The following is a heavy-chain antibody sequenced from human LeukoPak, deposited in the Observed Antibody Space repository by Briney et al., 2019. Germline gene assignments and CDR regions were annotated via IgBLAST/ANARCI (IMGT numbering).Heavy chain of an antibody. Sequence: SQTLSLTCPVYAGSFSGYYWSWIRQPPGKGLEWIGEINHSGSTNYNPSLKSRVTISVDTSKNQFSLKLSSVTAADTAVYYCAREGSSGYYYFDYWGQGTLVTVSS. CDR1: AGSFSGYY. CDR2: INHSGST. D-gene: IGHD3-22*01. J-gene: IGHJ4*02. V-gene: IGHV4-34*01. CDR3: AREGSSGYYYFDY.